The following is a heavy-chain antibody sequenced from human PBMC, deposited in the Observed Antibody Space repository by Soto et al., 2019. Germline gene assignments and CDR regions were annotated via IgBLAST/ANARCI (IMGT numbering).Heavy chain of an antibody. D-gene: IGHD2-2*01. V-gene: IGHV3-30-3*01. J-gene: IGHJ4*02. CDR3: ARDFSVGLDD. CDR1: GFTFSSYA. CDR2: ISYDGSNK. Sequence: GSLRLSCAASGFTFSSYAMHWVRQAPGKGLEWVAVISYDGSNKYYADSVKGRFTISRDNSKNTLYLQMNSLRAEDTAVYYCARDFSVGLDDWGQGTLVTVSS.